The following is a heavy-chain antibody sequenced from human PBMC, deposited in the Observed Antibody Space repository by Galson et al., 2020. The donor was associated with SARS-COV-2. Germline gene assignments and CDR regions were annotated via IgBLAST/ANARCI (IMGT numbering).Heavy chain of an antibody. D-gene: IGHD6-19*01. J-gene: IGHJ4*02. CDR1: AASISSDSYY. CDR2: IYTSGRT. CDR3: AYGVVAGTGY. V-gene: IGHV4-61*02. Sequence: SETLSLTCKVSAASISSDSYYWSWTRQPAGKGLEWIGRIYTSGRTNYNPSLQSRVTISIDTSKNQFSLELTSATDAATAVYFCAYGVVAGTGYWGQGILVTVSS.